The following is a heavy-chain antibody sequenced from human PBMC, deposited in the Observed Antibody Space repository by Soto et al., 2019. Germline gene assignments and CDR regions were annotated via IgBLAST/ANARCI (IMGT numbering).Heavy chain of an antibody. V-gene: IGHV1-69*01. CDR3: ARSQGGSSSLDIYYYYYYGMDV. D-gene: IGHD2-15*01. CDR1: GGTFSSYA. CDR2: IIPIFGTA. Sequence: QVQLVQSGAEVKKPGSSVKVSCKAPGGTFSSYAISWVRQAPGQGLEWMGGIIPIFGTAKYAQKFQGRVTITADESTSTGYMELSSLRSEDTAVYYCARSQGGSSSLDIYYYYYYGMDVWGQGNTVNVSS. J-gene: IGHJ6*01.